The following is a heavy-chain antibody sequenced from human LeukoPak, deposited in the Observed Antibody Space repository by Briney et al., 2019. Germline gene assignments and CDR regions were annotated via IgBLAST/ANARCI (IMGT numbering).Heavy chain of an antibody. J-gene: IGHJ3*02. CDR2: INPNSGGT. D-gene: IGHD3-22*01. CDR3: ARPPTYYYDSDESYAFDI. V-gene: IGHV1-2*02. CDR1: GYTFTVYY. Sequence: ASVKVSCKASGYTFTVYYMHWVRQAPGQGLEWMGWINPNSGGTNYAQKFQGRVTMTRDTSISTAYMELSRLRSDDTAVYYCARPPTYYYDSDESYAFDIWGQGTMVTVSS.